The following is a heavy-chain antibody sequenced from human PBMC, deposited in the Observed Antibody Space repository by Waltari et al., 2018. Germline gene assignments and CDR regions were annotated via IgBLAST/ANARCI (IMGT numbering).Heavy chain of an antibody. Sequence: EVQLVESGGGLVKPGGSLRLSCAASGFTFSSYSMNWVRQAPGKGLEWVSSINGRFTISRDNAKNSLYLQMNSLRAEDTAVYYCARATSMVQGVIDYWGQGTLVTVSS. CDR1: GFTFSSYS. CDR3: ARATSMVQGVIDY. D-gene: IGHD3-10*01. CDR2: I. V-gene: IGHV3-21*01. J-gene: IGHJ4*02.